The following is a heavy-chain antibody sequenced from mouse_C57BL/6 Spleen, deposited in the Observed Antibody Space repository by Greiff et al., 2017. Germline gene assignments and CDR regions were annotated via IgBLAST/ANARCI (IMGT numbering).Heavy chain of an antibody. V-gene: IGHV1-59*01. D-gene: IGHD1-1*01. CDR1: GYTFTSYW. CDR2: IDPSDSYT. J-gene: IGHJ4*01. Sequence: QVQLQQPGAELVRPGTSVKLSCKASGYTFTSYWMHWVKQRPGQGLEWIGVIDPSDSYTNYTQKFKGKATLTVDTSSSTAYMQLSSLTSEDSAVYYCARTPITTVVAGDAMDYWGQGTSVTVSS. CDR3: ARTPITTVVAGDAMDY.